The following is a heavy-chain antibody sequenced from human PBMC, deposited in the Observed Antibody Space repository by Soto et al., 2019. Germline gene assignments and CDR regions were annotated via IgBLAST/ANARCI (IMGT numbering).Heavy chain of an antibody. J-gene: IGHJ4*02. Sequence: EVQLVESGGGLVQPGGSLRLSCAASGFTVSSNYMTWVRQAPGKGLEWVSVIFSGGSTSYADSVKGRFTISRDNSKNTRYLQMNSPRAEDTAVYYWASDPGYSHYWGQGTLGTVSS. CDR2: IFSGGST. CDR1: GFTVSSNY. CDR3: ASDPGYSHY. D-gene: IGHD2-2*02. V-gene: IGHV3-66*01.